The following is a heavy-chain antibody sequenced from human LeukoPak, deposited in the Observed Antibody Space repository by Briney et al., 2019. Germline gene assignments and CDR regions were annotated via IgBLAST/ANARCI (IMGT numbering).Heavy chain of an antibody. Sequence: GASVKVSCKASRYTFTDYYMHWVRQAPGQGLEWMGWINPNNGDTSCAQKFQGRVTMTRDTSISTAYMELASLRSDDTAVYYCARMLMSGEFDYWGQGTLVTVSS. CDR1: RYTFTDYY. J-gene: IGHJ4*02. V-gene: IGHV1-2*02. D-gene: IGHD7-27*01. CDR3: ARMLMSGEFDY. CDR2: INPNNGDT.